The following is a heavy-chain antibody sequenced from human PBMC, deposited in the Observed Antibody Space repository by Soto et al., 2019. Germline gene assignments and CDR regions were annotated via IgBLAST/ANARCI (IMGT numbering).Heavy chain of an antibody. J-gene: IGHJ1*01. CDR1: GYSLNELC. V-gene: IGHV1-24*01. CDR3: ATDLGVALAPLSILSFQQ. Sequence: GASVKVSCKVSGYSLNELCMHWVRQPPGKGLEWIGGFDPEEGKMIYAQNFQGRVTMTEDTSTDTAYMELNSLTSEDTAIYYCATDLGVALAPLSILSFQQWGQGTVVTVSS. CDR2: FDPEEGKM. D-gene: IGHD3-10*01.